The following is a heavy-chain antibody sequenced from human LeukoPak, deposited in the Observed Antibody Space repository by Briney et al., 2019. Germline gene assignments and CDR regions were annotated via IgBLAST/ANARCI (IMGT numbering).Heavy chain of an antibody. CDR2: INHSGST. CDR3: ARGLRSSSWYQVFDP. D-gene: IGHD6-13*01. Sequence: SGTLSLTCAVSGGSISSSNWWSWVRQPPGKGLEWIGEINHSGSTNYNPSLKSRVTISVDTSKNQFSLKLSSVAAADTAVYYCARGLRSSSWYQVFDPWGQGTLVTVSS. V-gene: IGHV4-4*02. J-gene: IGHJ5*02. CDR1: GGSISSSNW.